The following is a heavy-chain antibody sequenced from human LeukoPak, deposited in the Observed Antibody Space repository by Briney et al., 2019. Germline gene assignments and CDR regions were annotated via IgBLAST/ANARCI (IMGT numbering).Heavy chain of an antibody. J-gene: IGHJ4*02. D-gene: IGHD2-2*01. Sequence: PRGSLRLSCAASGFTFSSYAMSFLRRAPGKGLEWVSASCDDFGTYHADSVKGRFTISRDNSRNTLYLQMTSLRAEDTAVYYCARGNSGHCTGATCYALDYWGQGTLVTVSS. V-gene: IGHV3-23*01. CDR1: GFTFSSYA. CDR2: SCDDFGT. CDR3: ARGNSGHCTGATCYALDY.